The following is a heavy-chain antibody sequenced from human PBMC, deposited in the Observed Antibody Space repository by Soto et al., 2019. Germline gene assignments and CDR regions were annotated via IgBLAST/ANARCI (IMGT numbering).Heavy chain of an antibody. CDR3: AKGGSGNYLTYYYYYGMDV. CDR2: ISSSGSTI. CDR1: GFTFSDYY. Sequence: QVQLVESGGGLVKPGGSLRLSCAASGFTFSDYYMSWIRQAPGKGLEWVSYISSSGSTIYYADSVKGRFTISRDNSKNTVYLEMNNLRAEDTAMYYCAKGGSGNYLTYYYYYGMDVWGQGTTVTVSS. D-gene: IGHD3-22*01. J-gene: IGHJ6*02. V-gene: IGHV3-11*04.